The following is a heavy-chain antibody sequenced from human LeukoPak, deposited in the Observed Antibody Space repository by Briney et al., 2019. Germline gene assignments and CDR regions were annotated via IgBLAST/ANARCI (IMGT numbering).Heavy chain of an antibody. V-gene: IGHV3-30*02. Sequence: PGGSLRLSCAASGFTFSSYGMRWVRQAPGKGLEWVAFIRYDGTNKFYADSVKGRFTISRDNAKNTLYLQMNSLRAEDTAVYYCARGGQQLVLGSTTDYWGQGTLVTVSS. CDR2: IRYDGTNK. CDR1: GFTFSSYG. J-gene: IGHJ4*02. CDR3: ARGGQQLVLGSTTDY. D-gene: IGHD6-13*01.